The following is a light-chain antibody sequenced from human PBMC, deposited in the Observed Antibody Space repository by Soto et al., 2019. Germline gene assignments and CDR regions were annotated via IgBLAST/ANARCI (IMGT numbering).Light chain of an antibody. CDR1: QTIIGNY. J-gene: IGKJ4*01. CDR2: GAS. V-gene: IGKV3-20*01. Sequence: ESVLTQSPGTLSLSPGERATLSCRASQTIIGNYLAWYQQKPGQAPRLLIYGASNRATGVPDRFSGSYSGTDFSLTITRLEPEDFAVYYCQQYETSPPAVTFGGGTKVDIK. CDR3: QQYETSPPAVT.